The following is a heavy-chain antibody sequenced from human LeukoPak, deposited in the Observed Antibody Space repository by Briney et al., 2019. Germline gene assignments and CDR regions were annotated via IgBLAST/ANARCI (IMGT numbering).Heavy chain of an antibody. CDR3: AKGSRGTMIVVVIITNYFDY. CDR2: ISGSGGST. Sequence: GGSLRLSRAASGFTFSSYAMSWVRQAPGKGLEWVSAISGSGGSTYYADSVKGRFTISRDNSKNTLCQQMNSLRAEDTAVYYCAKGSRGTMIVVVIITNYFDYWGQGTLVTVSS. D-gene: IGHD3-22*01. V-gene: IGHV3-23*01. CDR1: GFTFSSYA. J-gene: IGHJ4*02.